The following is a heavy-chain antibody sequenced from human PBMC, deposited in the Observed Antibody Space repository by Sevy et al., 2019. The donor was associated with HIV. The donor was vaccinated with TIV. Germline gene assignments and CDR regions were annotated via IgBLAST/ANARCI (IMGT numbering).Heavy chain of an antibody. J-gene: IGHJ4*02. CDR1: GFSFSTYG. CDR3: ARERDENSSGWSVPFDN. D-gene: IGHD6-19*01. Sequence: GGSLRLSCATSGFSFSTYGMHWVRQAPGKGLEWVAGIWYDGSKKQYADSVKGRFTISRDNSKNTMYLQMNSLSVEDTALFYCARERDENSSGWSVPFDNWGQGTLVTVSS. CDR2: IWYDGSKK. V-gene: IGHV3-33*01.